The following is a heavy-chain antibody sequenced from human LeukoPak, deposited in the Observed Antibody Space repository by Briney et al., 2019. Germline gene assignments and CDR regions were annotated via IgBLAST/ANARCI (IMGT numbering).Heavy chain of an antibody. V-gene: IGHV4-34*11. CDR3: AREGEAAAGAFDN. CDR2: MYYSGSS. J-gene: IGHJ4*02. Sequence: SETLSLTCAVYGVSFSGYYWSWIRPPPGKGLEWIGYMYYSGSSKYNPYLKSRATISRDTSKNQFSLKLTSVTVADTAVYFCAREGEAAAGAFDNWGQGTLVTVSA. D-gene: IGHD6-13*01. CDR1: GVSFSGYY.